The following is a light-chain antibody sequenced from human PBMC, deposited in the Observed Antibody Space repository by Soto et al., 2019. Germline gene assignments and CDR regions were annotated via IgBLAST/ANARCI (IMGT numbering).Light chain of an antibody. Sequence: QSALTQPASVSGSPGPSITISCTGTSSDVGGYNYVSWYQQHPGEAPKLMIYDVYNRPSGVSYRFSGSKSGNTASLTISGLQAEDEADYYCSSYTSDTTRDVVFGGGTKLTVL. CDR1: SSDVGGYNY. J-gene: IGLJ2*01. CDR2: DVY. CDR3: SSYTSDTTRDVV. V-gene: IGLV2-14*01.